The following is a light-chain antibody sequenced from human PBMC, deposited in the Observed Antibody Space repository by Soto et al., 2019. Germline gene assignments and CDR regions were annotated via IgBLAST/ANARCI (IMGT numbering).Light chain of an antibody. CDR2: QVS. V-gene: IGKV2-24*01. J-gene: IGKJ4*02. CDR1: QSLGYSDGNTY. CDR3: IQFSHFPPT. Sequence: VLTQTPLSSPFTLGHPASISCRSSQSLGYSDGNTYLSWLQQRTGQPPRLLIYQVSNRFSGVPERFSGSGAGTDYTLKISSVEAEDVGVYSCIQFSHFPPTCGGGPNV.